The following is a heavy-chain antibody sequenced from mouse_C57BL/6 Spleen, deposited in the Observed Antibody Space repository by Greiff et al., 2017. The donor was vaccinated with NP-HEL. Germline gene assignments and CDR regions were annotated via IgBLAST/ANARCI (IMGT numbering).Heavy chain of an antibody. CDR2: INYDGSST. V-gene: IGHV5-16*01. CDR1: GFTFSDYY. J-gene: IGHJ2*01. D-gene: IGHD2-2*01. Sequence: EVKLMESEGGLVQPGSSMKLSCTASGFTFSDYYMAWVRQVPEKGLEWVANINYDGSSTYYLDSLKSRFIISRDNAKNILYLQMSSLKSEDTATYYCARDRGLRQGFDYWGQGTTLTVSS. CDR3: ARDRGLRQGFDY.